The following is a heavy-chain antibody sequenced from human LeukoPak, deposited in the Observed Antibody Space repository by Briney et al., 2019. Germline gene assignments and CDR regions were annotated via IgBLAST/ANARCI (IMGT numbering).Heavy chain of an antibody. J-gene: IGHJ6*02. CDR3: ARSSDVSYYDFWSGYYTPYGMDV. Sequence: SGTLSLTCAVYGGSFSGYYWSWIRQPPGKGLEWIGEINHSGSTNYNPSLKSRVTISVDTSKNQFSLKLSSVTAADTAVYYCARSSDVSYYDFWSGYYTPYGMDVWGQGTTVTVSS. D-gene: IGHD3-3*01. CDR1: GGSFSGYY. V-gene: IGHV4-34*01. CDR2: INHSGST.